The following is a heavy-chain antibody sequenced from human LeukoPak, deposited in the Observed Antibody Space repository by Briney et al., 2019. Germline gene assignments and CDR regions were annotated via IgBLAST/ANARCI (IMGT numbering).Heavy chain of an antibody. V-gene: IGHV3-48*04. CDR3: ARDCSGSCYHKEFDP. Sequence: PGGSLRLSCAASGFTFSSYNMNWVRQAPGKGLEWVSYISSSSNTIYYADSVEGRFTISRDNAKNSLYLQMNSLRAEDTAIYYCARDCSGSCYHKEFDPWGQGTLVTVSS. CDR1: GFTFSSYN. D-gene: IGHD2-15*01. J-gene: IGHJ5*02. CDR2: ISSSSNTI.